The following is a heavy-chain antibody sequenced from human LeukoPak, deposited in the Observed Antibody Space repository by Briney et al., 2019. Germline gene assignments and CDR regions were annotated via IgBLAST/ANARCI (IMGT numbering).Heavy chain of an antibody. CDR3: ARYGVIHSLDY. CDR2: ISWNSGSI. V-gene: IGHV3-9*01. J-gene: IGHJ4*02. Sequence: PGGSLRLSCAASGFTFDDYAMHWVRQAPGKGLEWVSGISWNSGSIGYADSVKGRFTISRDNAKNSLYLQMNSLRAEDTAVYYCARYGVIHSLDYWGQGTLVTVSS. CDR1: GFTFDDYA. D-gene: IGHD1-14*01.